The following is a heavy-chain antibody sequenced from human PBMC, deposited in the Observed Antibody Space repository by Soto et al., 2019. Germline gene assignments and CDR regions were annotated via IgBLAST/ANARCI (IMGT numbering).Heavy chain of an antibody. Sequence: QVQLVESGGGVVQPGKSLTLSCSASGFDFLYFGMHWVRQAPGKGPEWVAVINYDGSKTDYTDSVKVRFTLSRDNGKNILRREKNNLLEEATSFYYSGRQNHNYFRGPFDFWGKRTLV. J-gene: IGHJ5*01. CDR2: INYDGSKT. CDR3: GRQNHNYFRGPFDF. D-gene: IGHD1-1*01. CDR1: GFDFLYFG. V-gene: IGHV3-33*01.